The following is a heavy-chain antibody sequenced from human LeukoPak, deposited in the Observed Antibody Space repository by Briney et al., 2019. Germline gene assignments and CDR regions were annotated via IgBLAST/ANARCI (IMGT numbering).Heavy chain of an antibody. CDR1: GGTFSSYA. CDR3: ARVDYDSSGYYQGAFGV. V-gene: IGHV1-69*04. Sequence: GSSVKVSCKASGGTFSSYAISWVRQVPGQGLEWMGRIIPTFGIANYAQKFQGRVTITADKSTSTAYMELSSLRSEDTAVYYCARVDYDSSGYYQGAFGVWGQGTTVTVSS. CDR2: IIPTFGIA. D-gene: IGHD3-22*01. J-gene: IGHJ6*02.